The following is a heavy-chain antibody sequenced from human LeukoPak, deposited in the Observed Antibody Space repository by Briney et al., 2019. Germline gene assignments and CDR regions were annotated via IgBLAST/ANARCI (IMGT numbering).Heavy chain of an antibody. J-gene: IGHJ4*02. Sequence: GGSLRLSCAPSGFTFSSYAMSWVRQAPGKGLEWVSAISASGGTTYYADSVKGRFTISRDNSKNTLYLQMNSLRADDTAVYYCARRGGSGWYCDYWGQGTLVTVSS. CDR3: ARRGGSGWYCDY. V-gene: IGHV3-23*01. D-gene: IGHD6-19*01. CDR2: ISASGGTT. CDR1: GFTFSSYA.